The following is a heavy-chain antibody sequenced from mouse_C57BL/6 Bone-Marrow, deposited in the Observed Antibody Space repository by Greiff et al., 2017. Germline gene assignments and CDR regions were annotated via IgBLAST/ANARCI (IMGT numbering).Heavy chain of an antibody. Sequence: VQLQQSVAELVRPGASVKLSCTASGFTIKNTYMHWVKQRPEHGLEWIGRIDPANGNTKYAPKFQGKATITADTSSNTAYLQLSSLTSEDTAIYYCASLGWLPGYFDVWGTGTTVTVSS. V-gene: IGHV14-3*01. J-gene: IGHJ1*03. CDR3: ASLGWLPGYFDV. D-gene: IGHD2-2*01. CDR2: IDPANGNT. CDR1: GFTIKNTY.